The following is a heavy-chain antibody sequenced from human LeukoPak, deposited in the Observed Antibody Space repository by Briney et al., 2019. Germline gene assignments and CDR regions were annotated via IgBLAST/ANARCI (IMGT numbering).Heavy chain of an antibody. D-gene: IGHD3-22*01. CDR2: INPNSGGT. V-gene: IGHV1-2*02. Sequence: GASVKVSCKASGYTFTGHYMHWVRQAPGHGLEWMGWINPNSGGTNYAQKFQGRVTMTRDTSISTAYMELSRLRSDDTAVYYCARDGAYYYDTSGFDWWGQGTLVTVSS. CDR3: ARDGAYYYDTSGFDW. J-gene: IGHJ4*02. CDR1: GYTFTGHY.